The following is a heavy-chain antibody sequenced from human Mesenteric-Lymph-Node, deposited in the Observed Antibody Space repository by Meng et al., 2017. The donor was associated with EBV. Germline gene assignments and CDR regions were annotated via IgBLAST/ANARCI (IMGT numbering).Heavy chain of an antibody. CDR1: GGSFSGYH. CDR3: ARAHRVLFGELNWFDP. CDR2: IYYSGST. V-gene: IGHV4-34*01. D-gene: IGHD3-10*01. J-gene: IGHJ5*02. Sequence: QVQLQQWGEGLLEPSETLSLTCEASGGSFSGYHWSWIRQPPGKGLEWIGYIYYSGSTYYNPSLKSRVTISVDTSKNQFSLKLKSVTAADTAVYYCARAHRVLFGELNWFDPWGQGTLVTVSS.